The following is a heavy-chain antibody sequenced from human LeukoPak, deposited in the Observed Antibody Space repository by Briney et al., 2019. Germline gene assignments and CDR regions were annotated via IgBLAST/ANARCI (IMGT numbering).Heavy chain of an antibody. D-gene: IGHD3-10*01. Sequence: PSETLSLTCTVSGGSISSYYWSWIRQPPGKGLEWIGYIYYSGSTNYNPSLKSRVTISVDTSKNQFSLKLSSVTAADTAVYYCAREVGGSGSYDDYWGQGTLVTVSS. V-gene: IGHV4-59*12. CDR1: GGSISSYY. J-gene: IGHJ4*02. CDR2: IYYSGST. CDR3: AREVGGSGSYDDY.